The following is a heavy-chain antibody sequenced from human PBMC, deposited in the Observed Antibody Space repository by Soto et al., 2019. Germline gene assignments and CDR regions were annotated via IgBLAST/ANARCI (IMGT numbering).Heavy chain of an antibody. Sequence: SVTVSCKASGGTFSSYAISWVRQAPGQGLEWMGGIIPIFGTANYAQKVEGRVTITADESTSTAYMELSSLRSEDTVVYYCAGAYEFARFGELFSRPGDYYYYGMDVWGQGTTVTVSS. CDR2: IIPIFGTA. D-gene: IGHD3-10*01. CDR3: AGAYEFARFGELFSRPGDYYYYGMDV. CDR1: GGTFSSYA. J-gene: IGHJ6*02. V-gene: IGHV1-69*13.